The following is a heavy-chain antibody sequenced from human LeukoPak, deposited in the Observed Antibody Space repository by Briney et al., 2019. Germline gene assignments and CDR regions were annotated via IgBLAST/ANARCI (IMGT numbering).Heavy chain of an antibody. V-gene: IGHV4-59*01. CDR3: ARDLRYCSSTSCLELFDY. J-gene: IGHJ4*02. CDR1: GGSISSYY. CDR2: IYYSGST. Sequence: SETLSLTCTVSGGSISSYYWSWIRQPPGKGLEWIGYIYYSGSTNYNPSLKSRVTIPVDTSKNQFSLKLSSVTAADTAVYYCARDLRYCSSTSCLELFDYWSQGTLVTVSS. D-gene: IGHD2-2*01.